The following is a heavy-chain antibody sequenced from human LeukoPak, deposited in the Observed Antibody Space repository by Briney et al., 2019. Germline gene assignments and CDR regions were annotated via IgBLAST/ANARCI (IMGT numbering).Heavy chain of an antibody. J-gene: IGHJ4*02. Sequence: PGGSLRLSCAASGFTFSSYWMSWVRQAPGKGLEWVANMKQDGSEKYYVDSVKGRFTISRDNAKNSLYLQMNSLRAEDTAVYYCARDVYYDFWSGYSYYFDYWGQGTLVTVSS. CDR3: ARDVYYDFWSGYSYYFDY. D-gene: IGHD3-3*01. CDR2: MKQDGSEK. V-gene: IGHV3-7*01. CDR1: GFTFSSYW.